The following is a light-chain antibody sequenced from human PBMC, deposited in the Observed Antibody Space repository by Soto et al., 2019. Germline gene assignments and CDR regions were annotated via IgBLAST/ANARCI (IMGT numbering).Light chain of an antibody. CDR1: QNLLYSSNNKNY. J-gene: IGKJ4*01. Sequence: DIVMTQSPDSLALSLGERATINCKSSQNLLYSSNNKNYLAWYHQKPGQPPKLLIYWASTRASGVPARFSGSGSGTDFTLTISNLQAEDVAVYHCQQYHSNPELTFGGGTKVDIK. CDR2: WAS. CDR3: QQYHSNPELT. V-gene: IGKV4-1*01.